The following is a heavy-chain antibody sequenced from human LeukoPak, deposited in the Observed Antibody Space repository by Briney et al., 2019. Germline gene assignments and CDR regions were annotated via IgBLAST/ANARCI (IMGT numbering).Heavy chain of an antibody. CDR2: INHSGST. CDR1: GGSFSGYY. J-gene: IGHJ5*02. D-gene: IGHD2-2*02. CDR3: ARGKGNCSSTSCYIGWFDP. V-gene: IGHV4-34*01. Sequence: PSETLSLTCAVYGGSFSGYYWSWIRQPPGKGLEWIGEINHSGSTNYNPSLKSRVTISVDTSKNQFSLKLSSVTAADTAVYYCARGKGNCSSTSCYIGWFDPWGQGTLVTVSS.